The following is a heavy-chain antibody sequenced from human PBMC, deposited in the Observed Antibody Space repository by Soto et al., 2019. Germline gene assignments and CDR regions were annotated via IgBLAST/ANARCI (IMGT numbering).Heavy chain of an antibody. D-gene: IGHD2-21*01. CDR1: GGSISSSHS. Sequence: QVQLQESGPRLVRPSETLSLTCVVSGGSISSSHSWSWVRQPPGKGLEWIAEIYHSGSTNYNPSLKSRVTISVDKSKNQFALKLNSVTAADTAVYFCARAVALPGLFYLDFWGQGSLVTVSS. J-gene: IGHJ4*02. CDR2: IYHSGST. V-gene: IGHV4-4*02. CDR3: ARAVALPGLFYLDF.